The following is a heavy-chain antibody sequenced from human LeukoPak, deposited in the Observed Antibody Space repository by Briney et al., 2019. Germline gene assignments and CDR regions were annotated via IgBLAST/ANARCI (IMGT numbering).Heavy chain of an antibody. D-gene: IGHD3/OR15-3a*01. Sequence: PGGSLRLSCTASGFSLDSHWMHWVRQVPGKGLVWLSRINADEQSVGYADSVKGRFTISRDNAKNSLYLQMNSLRAEDTAVYYCARQTGSGLFILPGGQGTLVTVSS. CDR3: ARQTGSGLFILP. CDR2: INADEQSV. J-gene: IGHJ4*02. CDR1: GFSLDSHW. V-gene: IGHV3-74*01.